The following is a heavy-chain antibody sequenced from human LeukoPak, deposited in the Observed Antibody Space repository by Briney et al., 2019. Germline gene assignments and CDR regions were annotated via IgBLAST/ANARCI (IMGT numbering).Heavy chain of an antibody. CDR2: IYYTGTT. V-gene: IGHV4-59*01. CDR3: ARDTSDYYYYGLDV. CDR1: GGSISSYY. J-gene: IGHJ6*02. Sequence: SETLSLTCTVSGGSISSYYWNWNRQPPGKGLEWIGYIYYTGTTKYNASLKSRVTISVDTSKNQFSLKLSSVTAADTAVYFCARDTSDYYYYGLDVWGQGTTVTVSS.